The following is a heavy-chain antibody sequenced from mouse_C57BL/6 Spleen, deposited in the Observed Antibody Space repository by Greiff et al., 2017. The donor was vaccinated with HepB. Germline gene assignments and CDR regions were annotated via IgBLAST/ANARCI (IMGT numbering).Heavy chain of an antibody. V-gene: IGHV5-16*01. Sequence: EVKLVESEGGLVQPGSSMKLSCTASGFTFSDYYMAWVRQVPEKGLEWVANINYDGSSTYYLDSLKSRFIISRDNAKNILYLQMSSLKSEDTATYYCASDHGYGSSYGYFDVWGTGTTVTVSS. J-gene: IGHJ1*03. D-gene: IGHD1-1*01. CDR2: INYDGSST. CDR1: GFTFSDYY. CDR3: ASDHGYGSSYGYFDV.